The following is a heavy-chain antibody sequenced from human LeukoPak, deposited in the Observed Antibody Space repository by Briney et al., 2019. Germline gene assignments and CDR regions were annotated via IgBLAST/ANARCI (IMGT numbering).Heavy chain of an antibody. CDR1: GFTFSSYG. Sequence: PGGSLRLSCAASGFTFSSYGMHWVRQAPGKGLEWVAVIWYDGSNKYYADSVKGRFTISRDNSKNTLCLQMNSLRAEDTAVYYCARESGNGYSSGWYPYYYYGMDVWGQGTTVTVSS. CDR3: ARESGNGYSSGWYPYYYYGMDV. J-gene: IGHJ6*02. D-gene: IGHD6-19*01. CDR2: IWYDGSNK. V-gene: IGHV3-33*01.